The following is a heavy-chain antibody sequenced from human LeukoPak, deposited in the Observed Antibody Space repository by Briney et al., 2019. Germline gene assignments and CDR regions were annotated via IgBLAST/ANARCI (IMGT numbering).Heavy chain of an antibody. Sequence: GGSLRLSCAASGFTVSSNYMSWVRQAPGKGLEWVSVIYSGGSTYYAGSVKGRFTISRDYSKNTLYLQMNSLRAEDTAVYYCAREVGGSAFDIWGQGTMVTVSS. CDR2: IYSGGST. V-gene: IGHV3-53*05. CDR1: GFTVSSNY. J-gene: IGHJ3*02. CDR3: AREVGGSAFDI. D-gene: IGHD3-16*01.